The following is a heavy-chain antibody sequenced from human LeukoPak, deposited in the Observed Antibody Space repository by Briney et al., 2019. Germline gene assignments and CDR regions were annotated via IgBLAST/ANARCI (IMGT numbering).Heavy chain of an antibody. D-gene: IGHD3-10*01. V-gene: IGHV4-59*08. CDR1: GGSISSYY. J-gene: IGHJ4*02. Sequence: SETLSLTCTVSGGSISSYYWSWIRQPPGKGLEWIGYIYYSGSTNYNPSLKSRVTISVDTSKNQFSLKLSSVTAADTAVYYCASSSLWFGELSHFDYWGQGILVTVSS. CDR3: ASSSLWFGELSHFDY. CDR2: IYYSGST.